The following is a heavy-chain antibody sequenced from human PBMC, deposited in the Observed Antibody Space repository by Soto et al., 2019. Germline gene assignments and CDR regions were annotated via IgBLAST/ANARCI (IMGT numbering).Heavy chain of an antibody. CDR2: IRGYNGNT. CDR1: GYSFTTYG. V-gene: IGHV1-18*01. CDR3: AREGPATYYYYGMDV. J-gene: IGHJ6*02. Sequence: QVQLVQSGGEAKKPGASVKVSCKTSGYSFTTYGISWVRQAPGQGLAWMGWIRGYNGNTNYAQKFQGRVTMTTDTSTSTAYMGLRSLRSDDTAVYYCAREGPATYYYYGMDVWGQGSTVAVSS.